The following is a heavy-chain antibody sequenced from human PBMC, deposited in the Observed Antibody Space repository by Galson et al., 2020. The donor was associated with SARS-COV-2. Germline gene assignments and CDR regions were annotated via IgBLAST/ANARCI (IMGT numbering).Heavy chain of an antibody. CDR1: GYTFTGYY. J-gene: IGHJ3*02. CDR2: INPNSGGT. CDR3: ATGQYYYDSSGYYFNDAFDI. Sequence: GESLKLSCKASGYTFTGYYMHWVRQAPGQGLEWMGWINPNSGGTNYAQKFQGRVTMTRDTSISTAYMELTRLRSDDTAVYYCATGQYYYDSSGYYFNDAFDIWGQGTMVTVSS. V-gene: IGHV1-2*02. D-gene: IGHD3-22*01.